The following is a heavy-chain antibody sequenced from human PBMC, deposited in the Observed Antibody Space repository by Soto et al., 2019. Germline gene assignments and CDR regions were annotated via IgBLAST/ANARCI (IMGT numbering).Heavy chain of an antibody. J-gene: IGHJ4*02. V-gene: IGHV1-46*03. CDR3: ARCVYGYLPYFDY. CDR2: INPSGGST. CDR1: RDTITSYS. D-gene: IGHD4-17*01. Sequence: SVKACSKASRDTITSYSLHSARQAPGQGLEWMGIINPSGGSTSYAQKFQGRVTMTRDTSTSTVYMELSSLRSEDTAVYYCARCVYGYLPYFDYWGQGTLVTVSS.